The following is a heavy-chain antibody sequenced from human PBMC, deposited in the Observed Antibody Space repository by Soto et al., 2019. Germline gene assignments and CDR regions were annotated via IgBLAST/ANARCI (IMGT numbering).Heavy chain of an antibody. CDR2: ITGSGLRT. CDR1: GFTFSNYA. D-gene: IGHD3-3*01. Sequence: EVQLLESGGGLVQPRGSLRLSCAASGFTFSNYAMSWVRQAPGKGLEWVSGITGSGLRTFYAESVKGRFTISRDNSKNALYLQMNSLRAEDTAVYYCAKGSGRGYYSSYYGMDVWGQGTMVTVS. V-gene: IGHV3-23*01. J-gene: IGHJ6*02. CDR3: AKGSGRGYYSSYYGMDV.